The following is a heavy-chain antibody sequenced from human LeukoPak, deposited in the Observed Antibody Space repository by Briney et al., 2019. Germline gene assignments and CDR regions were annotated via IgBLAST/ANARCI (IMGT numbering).Heavy chain of an antibody. Sequence: SETLSLTCTVSGGSISSSSYYWGWIRQPPGKGLEWIGSIYYSGSTYYNPSLKSRVTISVDTSKNQFSLKLSSVTAADTAVYYCARAGGYSGYDLEVYYYYYMDVWGKGTTVTVSS. J-gene: IGHJ6*03. V-gene: IGHV4-39*07. CDR3: ARAGGYSGYDLEVYYYYYMDV. CDR2: IYYSGST. CDR1: GGSISSSSYY. D-gene: IGHD5-12*01.